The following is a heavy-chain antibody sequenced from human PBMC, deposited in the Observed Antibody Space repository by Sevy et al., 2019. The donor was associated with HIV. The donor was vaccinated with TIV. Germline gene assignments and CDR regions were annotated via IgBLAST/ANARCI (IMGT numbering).Heavy chain of an antibody. D-gene: IGHD3-3*01. J-gene: IGHJ6*02. CDR1: GDSVSSNSAA. V-gene: IGHV6-1*01. Sequence: SQTLSLTCAISGDSVSSNSAAWNWIRQSPSRGLEWLGRTYYRSKWYNDYAVSVKSRITINPDTSKNQFSLQLNSVTPEDTAVYYCATVYYDFWSGYYGVDVWGQGTTVTVSS. CDR3: ATVYYDFWSGYYGVDV. CDR2: TYYRSKWYN.